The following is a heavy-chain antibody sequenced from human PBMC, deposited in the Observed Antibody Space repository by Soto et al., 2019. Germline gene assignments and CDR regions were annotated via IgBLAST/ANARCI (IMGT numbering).Heavy chain of an antibody. D-gene: IGHD2-2*01. CDR3: ARDCDSTRCYPDFDH. Sequence: GGSLRLSCAASGFTFSSYWMSWVRQAPGKGLEWVANIKSDGSEKYYVDSVKGRFTISRDNTKNSLYLQMNSLRAEDTAVYYCARDCDSTRCYPDFDHWGQGTLVTVSS. V-gene: IGHV3-7*01. CDR1: GFTFSSYW. CDR2: IKSDGSEK. J-gene: IGHJ4*02.